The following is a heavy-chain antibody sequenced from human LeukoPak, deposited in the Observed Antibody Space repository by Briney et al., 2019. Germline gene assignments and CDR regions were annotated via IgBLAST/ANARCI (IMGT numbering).Heavy chain of an antibody. CDR3: ARGADFIRSGYYYGMDV. J-gene: IGHJ6*02. CDR1: GGTISSGGIY. V-gene: IGHV4-31*03. Sequence: SETLSLTCTVSGGTISSGGIYWGWIRQHPGKGLEWIGYIYYSGSTYYNPSLKSRVTISVDTSKNQFSLKLSSVTAAGTAVYYCARGADFIRSGYYYGMDVWGQGTTVTVSS. D-gene: IGHD4-17*01. CDR2: IYYSGST.